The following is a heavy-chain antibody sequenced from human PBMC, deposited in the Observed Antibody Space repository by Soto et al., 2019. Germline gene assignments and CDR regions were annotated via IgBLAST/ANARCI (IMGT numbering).Heavy chain of an antibody. CDR3: AKTTVVTGLYYYYYGMDV. D-gene: IGHD4-17*01. V-gene: IGHV1-69*06. CDR2: ISPIFGTA. J-gene: IGHJ6*02. Sequence: KVFYKASGATFSRYAISCVGHAPVEVVEWMGGISPIFGTANYAQKFQGRVTINADKSMSTAYMELSSLRSEDTAVYYCAKTTVVTGLYYYYYGMDVWGQGTTVTVSS. CDR1: GATFSRYA.